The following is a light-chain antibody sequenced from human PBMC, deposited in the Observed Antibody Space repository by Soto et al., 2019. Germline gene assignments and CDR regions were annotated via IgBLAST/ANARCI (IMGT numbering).Light chain of an antibody. CDR1: QSIRGPF. CDR2: GAS. V-gene: IGKV3-20*01. CDR3: GSDEWT. Sequence: EIVLTQSPATLSLSPGERATLSCRASQSIRGPFLAWYQQKPGQAPRLFIHGASSKATGIPDRFSGSGSGTDFTLTSSRLESVYFAVYYCGSDEWTFGQGPKEE. J-gene: IGKJ1*01.